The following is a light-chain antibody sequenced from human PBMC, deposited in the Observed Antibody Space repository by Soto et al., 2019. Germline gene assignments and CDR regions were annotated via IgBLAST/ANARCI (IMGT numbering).Light chain of an antibody. V-gene: IGLV3-21*02. CDR1: NIGGKS. J-gene: IGLJ1*01. CDR2: DDS. CDR3: QVWDDNSDHHV. Sequence: SNELTRTSSVSVAPGQTARISCGGNNIGGKSVHWYQQKPGQAPVVVVYDDSDRPSGIPERFSGSNSGNTATLTISRVEAGDEADYHCQVWDDNSDHHVFGTGTKVTVL.